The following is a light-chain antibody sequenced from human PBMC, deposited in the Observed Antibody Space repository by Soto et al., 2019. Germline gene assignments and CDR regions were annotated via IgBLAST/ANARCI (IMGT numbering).Light chain of an antibody. J-gene: IGKJ1*01. CDR3: QQSDSTPRT. V-gene: IGKV1-39*01. Sequence: DIQMTQSPSSLSASVGDTVTITCRASQSVNKYLNWFQQKPGKSPTLLIYAASSLQGGVPSRFRGSGSGTDFTLTITSLQLEDFATYYCQQSDSTPRTFGQGTRLEVK. CDR1: QSVNKY. CDR2: AAS.